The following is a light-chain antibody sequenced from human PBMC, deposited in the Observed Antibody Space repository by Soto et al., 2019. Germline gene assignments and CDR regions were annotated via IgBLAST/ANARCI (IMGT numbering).Light chain of an antibody. Sequence: DIHMTQSPSTLSAAVGDRVTITCRASQSFSTWLAWYQQKPGKAPKLLIYDASSLESGVPSRFSGSGSGTEFTLTIVSLQPDDFATYYCQQYKSYSATFGQGTKVDIK. CDR3: QQYKSYSAT. V-gene: IGKV1-5*01. CDR2: DAS. CDR1: QSFSTW. J-gene: IGKJ1*01.